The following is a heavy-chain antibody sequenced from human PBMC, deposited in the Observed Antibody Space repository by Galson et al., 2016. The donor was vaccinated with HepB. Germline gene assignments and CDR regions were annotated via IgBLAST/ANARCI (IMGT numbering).Heavy chain of an antibody. J-gene: IGHJ4*02. CDR1: GSNFPTYS. CDR3: ARGWTTPEGVDY. CDR2: IFPGDSDT. Sequence: QSGAEVKKPGESLKISCKGSGSNFPTYSIGWVRQMPGKGLEWMGIIFPGDSDTRYSPSFQGQVIISADKSINTAYLQWISLKASDTALYYCARGWTTPEGVDYWGQGTLVTVSS. V-gene: IGHV5-51*01. D-gene: IGHD1-14*01.